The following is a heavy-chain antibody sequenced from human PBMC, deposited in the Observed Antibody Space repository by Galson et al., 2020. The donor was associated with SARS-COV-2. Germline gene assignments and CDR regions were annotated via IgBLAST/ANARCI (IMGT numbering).Heavy chain of an antibody. D-gene: IGHD1-26*01. V-gene: IGHV5-51*01. Sequence: KIGESLKISCKASGYNFNSDWIGWVRQMPGKGLEWMEIIYPGDSETRYSLSFQGQVTMSADKSINTAYLQWSSLKASDTAMYFCARVRSGNYIYDYWGQGTLVTVSS. CDR3: ARVRSGNYIYDY. J-gene: IGHJ4*02. CDR2: IYPGDSET. CDR1: GYNFNSDW.